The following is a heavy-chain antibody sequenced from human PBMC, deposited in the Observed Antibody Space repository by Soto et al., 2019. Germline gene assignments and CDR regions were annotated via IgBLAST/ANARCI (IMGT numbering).Heavy chain of an antibody. Sequence: GGSLRLSCAASGFTFSDYYMSWIRQAPGKGLEWVSYISSSGSTIYYADSVKGRFTISRDNAKNSLYLQMNSLRAEDTAVYYCARDGAVALETGWGWEDPAFDIWGQGTMVTVSS. CDR2: ISSSGSTI. D-gene: IGHD1-26*01. V-gene: IGHV3-11*01. CDR3: ARDGAVALETGWGWEDPAFDI. CDR1: GFTFSDYY. J-gene: IGHJ3*02.